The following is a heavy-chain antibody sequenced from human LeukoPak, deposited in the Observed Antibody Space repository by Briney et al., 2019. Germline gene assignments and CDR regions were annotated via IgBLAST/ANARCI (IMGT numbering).Heavy chain of an antibody. CDR2: TYPGDSDT. J-gene: IGHJ4*02. CDR1: GYTFTNYW. V-gene: IGHV5-51*01. D-gene: IGHD5-12*01. Sequence: GESLKISGEGSGYTFTNYWIAWVRQMPGKGLEWMGFTYPGDSDTRYSPSFRGQVTISADKSTNTAYLQWSSLKASDTAIYYCARGLVTTSLFDYWGQGTLVTVSS. CDR3: ARGLVTTSLFDY.